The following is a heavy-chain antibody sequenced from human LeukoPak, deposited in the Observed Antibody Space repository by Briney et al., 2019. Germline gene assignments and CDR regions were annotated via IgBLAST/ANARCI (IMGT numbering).Heavy chain of an antibody. J-gene: IGHJ4*02. V-gene: IGHV3-23*01. CDR1: GFTFSSYA. CDR3: ASGGMGVFEN. D-gene: IGHD1-26*01. Sequence: PGGSLRLSCAASGFTFSSYAMSWVRQAPGKGLEWVSAIRGSGGGTYHADSVKGRFTISRDNSKNTLYLQMNRLRAEDTAVYYCASGGMGVFENWGQGTLVTVSS. CDR2: IRGSGGGT.